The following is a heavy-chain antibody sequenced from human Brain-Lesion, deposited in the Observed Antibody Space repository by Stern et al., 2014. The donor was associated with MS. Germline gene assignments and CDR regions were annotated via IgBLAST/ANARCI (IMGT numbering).Heavy chain of an antibody. D-gene: IGHD2-8*02. J-gene: IGHJ4*02. CDR1: GDSISSYTHY. V-gene: IGHV4-39*01. CDR3: AKHACTGAACPFDL. CDR2: VYYSGAT. Sequence: QVQLQESGPGLVKPSETLSLTCAVSGDSISSYTHYWAWIRQPPGKGLEWIGSVYYSGATYYNPSLKSPVTISVDPSKNHFSLGLNSVTAADTAVYYCAKHACTGAACPFDLWGQGTLVTVSS.